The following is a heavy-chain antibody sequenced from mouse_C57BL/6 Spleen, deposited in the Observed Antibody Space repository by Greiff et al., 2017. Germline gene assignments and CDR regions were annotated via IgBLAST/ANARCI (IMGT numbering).Heavy chain of an antibody. CDR3: ARHTGYYGSSYDWYFDV. D-gene: IGHD1-1*01. CDR1: GIDFSRYW. J-gene: IGHJ1*03. Sequence: EVMLVESGGGLVQPGGSLKLSCAASGIDFSRYWMSWVRRAPGKGLEWIGEINPDSSTINYAPSLKDKFIISRDNAKNTLYLQMSKVRSEDTALYYGARHTGYYGSSYDWYFDVWGTGTTVTVSS. V-gene: IGHV4-1*01. CDR2: INPDSSTI.